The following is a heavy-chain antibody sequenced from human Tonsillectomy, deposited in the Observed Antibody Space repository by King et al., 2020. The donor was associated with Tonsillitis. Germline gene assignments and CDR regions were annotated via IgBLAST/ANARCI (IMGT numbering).Heavy chain of an antibody. D-gene: IGHD1-26*01. V-gene: IGHV3-23*04. J-gene: IGHJ1*01. Sequence: EVQLVESGGGLVQPGGSLRLSCAASGFTFSSYAMSWVRQAPGKGLEWVSGISGSGGSTYYADSVKGRFTISRDNSKNTLYLQMNSLRAEDTAVYYCAKPVGWGGRYPPEYFQHWGQGTLVTVSS. CDR1: GFTFSSYA. CDR2: ISGSGGST. CDR3: AKPVGWGGRYPPEYFQH.